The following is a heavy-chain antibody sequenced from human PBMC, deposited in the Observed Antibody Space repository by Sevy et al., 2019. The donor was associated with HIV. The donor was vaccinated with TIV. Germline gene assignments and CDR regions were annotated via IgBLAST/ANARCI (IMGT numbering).Heavy chain of an antibody. V-gene: IGHV4-59*12. CDR1: GASISTYV. CDR3: ATGAGVSKSDF. D-gene: IGHD3-10*01. CDR2: FFYTGNP. J-gene: IGHJ4*02. Sequence: SETLSLTCTVSGASISTYVWTWIRQAPGKGLEWVAYFFYTGNPNYNPSLSSRVTISGHTSKNQFSLTLGSVTAADTVFYYCATGAGVSKSDFWGQGTLVTVSS.